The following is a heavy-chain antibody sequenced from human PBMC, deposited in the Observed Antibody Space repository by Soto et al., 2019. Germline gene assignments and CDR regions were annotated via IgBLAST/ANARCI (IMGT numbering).Heavy chain of an antibody. Sequence: GGSLRLSCAASGFTFSSYAMSWVRQAPGKGLEWVSAIRGSGGSTYYADSVKGRFTISRDNSKNTLYLQMNSLRAEDTAVYYCAKTSASTVTGYYYYMDVWGKGTTVTVSS. J-gene: IGHJ6*03. V-gene: IGHV3-23*01. CDR2: IRGSGGST. D-gene: IGHD4-4*01. CDR1: GFTFSSYA. CDR3: AKTSASTVTGYYYYMDV.